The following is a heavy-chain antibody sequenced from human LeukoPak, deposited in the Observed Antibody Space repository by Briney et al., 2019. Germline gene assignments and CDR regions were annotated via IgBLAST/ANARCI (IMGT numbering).Heavy chain of an antibody. CDR3: GKTTTRYSSGRNPAWPVDY. V-gene: IGHV3-23*01. CDR2: IFGSGGSA. Sequence: GGSLRLSCTASGFTFSSYAVYWVRQAPGKGLEWVSGIFGSGGSAHYADSVKGRFTISRDNSQNTVYLQMNSLRAEDTAVYYCGKTTTRYSSGRNPAWPVDYWGQGTLVTVSS. CDR1: GFTFSSYA. D-gene: IGHD6-19*01. J-gene: IGHJ4*02.